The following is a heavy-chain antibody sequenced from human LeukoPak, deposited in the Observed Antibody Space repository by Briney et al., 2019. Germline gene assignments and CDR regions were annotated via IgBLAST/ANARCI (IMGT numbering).Heavy chain of an antibody. D-gene: IGHD6-13*01. CDR3: ARLYIGGYSRSTYDNWFDP. CDR2: INHSGST. J-gene: IGHJ5*02. Sequence: KSSETLSLTCAVYGESFSGYHWRWIRQPPGKGLEWIGEINHSGSTNYNPSIKSRVTISGDTSKNQFSLNLTSVTATDTAVYYCARLYIGGYSRSTYDNWFDPWGQGTLVTVSS. V-gene: IGHV4-34*01. CDR1: GESFSGYH.